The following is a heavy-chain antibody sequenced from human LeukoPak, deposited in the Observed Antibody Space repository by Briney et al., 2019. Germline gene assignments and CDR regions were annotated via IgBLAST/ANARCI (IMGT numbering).Heavy chain of an antibody. D-gene: IGHD3-22*01. V-gene: IGHV3-7*01. CDR1: GFTFSSYW. CDR2: IKQDGSEK. J-gene: IGHJ4*02. CDR3: AREFSSGYYLGSLYYFDY. Sequence: PGGSLRLSCAASGFTFSSYWMSWVRQAPGKGLEWVANIKQDGSEKYYVDSVKGRFTISGDNAKNSLYLQMNSLRAEDTAVYYCAREFSSGYYLGSLYYFDYWGQGTLVTVSS.